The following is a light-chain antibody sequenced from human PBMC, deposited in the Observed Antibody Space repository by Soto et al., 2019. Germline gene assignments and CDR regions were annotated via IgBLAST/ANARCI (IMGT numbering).Light chain of an antibody. CDR3: QQSYSPSMYT. Sequence: DIQMTQSPSSLSASVGDRVTITCRASQSLNSFLNWYQQKPGKAPKLLIYKASNLQSGFPSRFSGSGSATYFTLTISGLQPEDFATYYCQQSYSPSMYTFGQGTKLEIK. V-gene: IGKV1-39*01. CDR2: KAS. CDR1: QSLNSF. J-gene: IGKJ2*01.